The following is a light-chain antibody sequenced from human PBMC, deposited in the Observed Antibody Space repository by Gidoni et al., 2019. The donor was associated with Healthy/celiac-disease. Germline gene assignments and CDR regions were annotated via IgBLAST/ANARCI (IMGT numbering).Light chain of an antibody. CDR3: AAWDDSLSGPV. J-gene: IGLJ7*01. V-gene: IGLV1-47*01. CDR1: SSNIGSNY. CDR2: RNN. Sequence: QSVLTQPPSASGTPGQRVTISCSGSSSNIGSNYVYWYQQLPGTAPKLLIYRNNQRPSGVPDRFSGCKSGTSASLAISGLRSEDEADYYCAAWDDSLSGPVFGGGTQLTVL.